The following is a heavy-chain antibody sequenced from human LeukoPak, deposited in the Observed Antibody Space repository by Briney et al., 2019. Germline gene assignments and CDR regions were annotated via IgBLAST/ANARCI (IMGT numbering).Heavy chain of an antibody. CDR1: GGSIRSYY. J-gene: IGHJ5*02. D-gene: IGHD1-26*01. V-gene: IGHV4-59*01. CDR3: ARGGIVGSGTNWFDP. CDR2: IYYIGST. Sequence: RSSETLSLTCTVSGGSIRSYYWSWIRQPPGKGLECIGYIYYIGSTNYNPSLKSRVTISLDTSKSQFSLKLTSVTPADTAVYYCARGGIVGSGTNWFDPWGQGILVTVSS.